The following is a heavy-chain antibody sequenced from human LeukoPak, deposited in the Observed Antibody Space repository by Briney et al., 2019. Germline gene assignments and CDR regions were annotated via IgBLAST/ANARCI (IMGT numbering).Heavy chain of an antibody. V-gene: IGHV4-59*12. CDR2: IYYSGNT. D-gene: IGHD3-9*01. CDR1: GGSISGYY. J-gene: IGHJ5*02. CDR3: ARDSSLYYDILTGYQNWFDP. Sequence: PSETLSLTCTVSGGSISGYYWNWIRQPPGKGLEWIGYIYYSGNTDYNPSLKSRVTISVDTSKNQFSLKLSSVTAADTAVYYCARDSSLYYDILTGYQNWFDPWGQGTLVTVSS.